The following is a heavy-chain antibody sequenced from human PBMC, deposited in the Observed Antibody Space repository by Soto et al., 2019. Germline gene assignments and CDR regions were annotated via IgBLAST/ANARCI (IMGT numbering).Heavy chain of an antibody. J-gene: IGHJ6*02. V-gene: IGHV1-18*01. CDR2: ISAYNGNT. D-gene: IGHD6-19*01. CDR3: ARVLLAVAGLAQHYGMDV. CDR1: GYTFTSYG. Sequence: QVQLVQSGAEVKKPGASVKVSCKASGYTFTSYGISWVRQAPGQGLEWMGWISAYNGNTNYAQKLQGRVTMTTDTTQSTAYMELRSLRSDDTAVYYCARVLLAVAGLAQHYGMDVWGQGTTVTVSS.